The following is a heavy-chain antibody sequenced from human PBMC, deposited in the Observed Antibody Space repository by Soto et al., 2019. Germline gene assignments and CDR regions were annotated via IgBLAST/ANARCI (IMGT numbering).Heavy chain of an antibody. Sequence: PSETLSLTCTVSGGSISSGDYYWSWIRQPPGKGLEWIGYIYYSGSTYYNPSLKSRVTISVDTSKNQFSLKLSSVTAADTAVYYCARWKVRQWDNWFDPWGQGTLVTVSS. CDR1: GGSISSGDYY. CDR2: IYYSGST. V-gene: IGHV4-30-4*01. D-gene: IGHD6-19*01. J-gene: IGHJ5*02. CDR3: ARWKVRQWDNWFDP.